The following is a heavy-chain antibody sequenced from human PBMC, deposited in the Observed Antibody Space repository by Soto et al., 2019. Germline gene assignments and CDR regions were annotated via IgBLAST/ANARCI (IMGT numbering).Heavy chain of an antibody. V-gene: IGHV1-18*01. CDR1: GYTFTSYH. J-gene: IGHJ4*02. CDR3: ARDSPPPRE. Sequence: QVQLVQSGAEVKKPGASVKVSCKASGYTFTSYHITWVRQAPGQGLEWMGWISAYHGNTNYAQKLQGRVTMTTGTSTSTAYMELRSLRFDDTAGYYCARDSPPPREWGQGTLVTVSS. CDR2: ISAYHGNT.